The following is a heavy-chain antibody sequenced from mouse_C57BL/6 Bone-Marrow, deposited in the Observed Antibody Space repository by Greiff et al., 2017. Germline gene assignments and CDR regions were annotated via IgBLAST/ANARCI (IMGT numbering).Heavy chain of an antibody. CDR1: GYTFTDYY. CDR3: ARDYGSSPWFAY. J-gene: IGHJ3*01. D-gene: IGHD1-1*01. Sequence: QLQQSGPVLVKPGASVKMSCKASGYTFTDYYMNWVKQSHGKSLEWIGVINPYNGGTSYNQKFKGKATLTVDKSSSTAYMELNSLTSEDSAVYYCARDYGSSPWFAYWGQGTLVTVSA. V-gene: IGHV1-19*01. CDR2: INPYNGGT.